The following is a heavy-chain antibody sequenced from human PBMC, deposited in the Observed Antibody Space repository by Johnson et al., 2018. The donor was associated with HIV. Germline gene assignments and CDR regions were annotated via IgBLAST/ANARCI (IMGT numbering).Heavy chain of an antibody. D-gene: IGHD6-13*01. J-gene: IGHJ3*02. V-gene: IGHV3-66*02. CDR3: ASWWIAAAGSPGDAFDI. Sequence: VQLVESGGGVVQPGRSLRLSCAASGLTVSGNYMSWGQAPGKGLEWVSVIYSGGSTYYADSVKGRFTISRDNSKNTLYLQMNSLRAEDTAVYYCASWWIAAAGSPGDAFDIWGQGTMVTVSS. CDR2: IYSGGST. CDR1: GLTVSGNY.